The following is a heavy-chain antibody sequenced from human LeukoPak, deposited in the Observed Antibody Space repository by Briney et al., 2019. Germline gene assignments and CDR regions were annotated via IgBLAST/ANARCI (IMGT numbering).Heavy chain of an antibody. J-gene: IGHJ4*02. Sequence: SETLSLTCAVYGGSFSGYYWSWIRQPPGKGLEWIGEINHSGSTNYNPSLKSRVTISVDTSKNQFSLKLSSVTAADTAVYYCASGRPYYYDSSGYYPPLDYWGQGTLVTVSS. CDR3: ASGRPYYYDSSGYYPPLDY. V-gene: IGHV4-34*01. D-gene: IGHD3-22*01. CDR1: GGSFSGYY. CDR2: INHSGST.